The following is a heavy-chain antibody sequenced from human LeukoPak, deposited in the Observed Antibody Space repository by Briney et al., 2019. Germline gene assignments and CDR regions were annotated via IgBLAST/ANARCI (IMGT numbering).Heavy chain of an antibody. V-gene: IGHV1-2*02. Sequence: ASVKVSCKASGYTFTGYYMHWVRQAPGQGLEWMGWINPNSGGTNYAQKFQGRVTMTRDTSISTAYMELSRLRSDDTAVYYCARVFSYSSGWLDYWGQGTLVTVSS. CDR2: INPNSGGT. D-gene: IGHD6-19*01. CDR1: GYTFTGYY. J-gene: IGHJ4*02. CDR3: ARVFSYSSGWLDY.